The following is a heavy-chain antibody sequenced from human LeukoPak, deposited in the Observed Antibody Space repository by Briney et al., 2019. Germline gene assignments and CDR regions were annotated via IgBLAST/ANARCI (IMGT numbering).Heavy chain of an antibody. CDR3: ARNYYYDSSGYYYFDY. D-gene: IGHD3-22*01. Sequence: GGSLTLTCAASGCTFSSYAMSWIRQAPGKGLEWVSDISGSDGTTYYADSVKGRFTIARDNYKNALYLQMNSLRADEAALYCCARNYYYDSSGYYYFDYWGQGTLVTVSS. J-gene: IGHJ4*02. CDR2: ISGSDGTT. CDR1: GCTFSSYA. V-gene: IGHV3-23*01.